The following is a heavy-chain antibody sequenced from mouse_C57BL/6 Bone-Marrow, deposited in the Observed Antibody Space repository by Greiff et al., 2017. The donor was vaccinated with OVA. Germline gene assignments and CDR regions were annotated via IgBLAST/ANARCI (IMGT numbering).Heavy chain of an antibody. V-gene: IGHV5-6*02. CDR2: ISSGGSYT. CDR1: GFTFSSYG. J-gene: IGHJ1*03. CDR3: ARHVDGYYVGWYFDV. D-gene: IGHD2-3*01. Sequence: DVMLVESGGDLVKPGGSLKLSCAASGFTFSSYGMSWVRQTPDKRLEWVATISSGGSYTYYPDSVKGRFTISRDNAKNTLYLQMSSLKSEDTAMYYCARHVDGYYVGWYFDVWGTGTTVTVSS.